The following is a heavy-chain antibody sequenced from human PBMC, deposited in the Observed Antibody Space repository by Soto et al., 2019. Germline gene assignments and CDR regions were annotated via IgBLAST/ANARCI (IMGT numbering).Heavy chain of an antibody. Sequence: GGSLRLSCAASGFTFSGSAMHWVRQASGKGLEWVGRIRSKANSYATAYAASVKGRFTISRDDSKNTAYLQMNSLKTEDTAVYYCTRPTVAHGKGHNWFDPWGQGTLVTVSS. CDR1: GFTFSGSA. CDR2: IRSKANSYAT. V-gene: IGHV3-73*01. D-gene: IGHD6-19*01. CDR3: TRPTVAHGKGHNWFDP. J-gene: IGHJ5*02.